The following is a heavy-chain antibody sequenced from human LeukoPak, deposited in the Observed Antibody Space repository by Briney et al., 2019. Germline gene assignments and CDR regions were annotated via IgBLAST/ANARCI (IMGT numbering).Heavy chain of an antibody. CDR1: GYTFTSYY. Sequence: ASVKVSCKASGYTFTSYYMHWVRQAPGQGLEWMGIINPSGGSTSYAQKFQGRVTMTRDTSTSTVYMELSSLRSEDTAVYYCARVSTTSRGYYYGMDVWGQGTTVTVSS. V-gene: IGHV1-46*01. CDR2: INPSGGST. CDR3: ARVSTTSRGYYYGMDV. J-gene: IGHJ6*02. D-gene: IGHD1-14*01.